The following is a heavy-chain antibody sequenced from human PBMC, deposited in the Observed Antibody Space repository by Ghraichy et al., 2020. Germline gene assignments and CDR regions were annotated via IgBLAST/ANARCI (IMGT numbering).Heavy chain of an antibody. J-gene: IGHJ5*02. CDR2: IYYSGNT. CDR1: GGSISSSSYY. Sequence: SETLSLTCTVSGGSISSSSYYWGWIRQPPGKGLEWIGGIYYSGNTYYNPSLKSRVTISVDTSKNQFSLKLSSVTAADTAVYYCARDQGNVRVRGRGPYNWFDPWGQGTLVTVSS. V-gene: IGHV4-39*07. CDR3: ARDQGNVRVRGRGPYNWFDP. D-gene: IGHD3-10*01.